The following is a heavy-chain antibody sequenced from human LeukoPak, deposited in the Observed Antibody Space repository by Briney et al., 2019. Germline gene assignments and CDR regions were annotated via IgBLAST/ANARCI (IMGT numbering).Heavy chain of an antibody. V-gene: IGHV3-7*01. CDR3: ARDLGYGALDP. Sequence: GRSLRLSCAASGFTFSSYWMNWVRQAPGKGLEWVALIKPEGSQTNYVDSVKGRLTISRDNAENSLYLQMNSLRAEDTAVYYCARDLGYGALDPWGQGTLVTVSS. CDR1: GFTFSSYW. D-gene: IGHD4-17*01. CDR2: IKPEGSQT. J-gene: IGHJ5*02.